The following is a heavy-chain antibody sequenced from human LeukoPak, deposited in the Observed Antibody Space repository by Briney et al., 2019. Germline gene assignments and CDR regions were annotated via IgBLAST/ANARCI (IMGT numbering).Heavy chain of an antibody. CDR1: GGSFSGYY. J-gene: IGHJ6*03. CDR2: INHSGSI. V-gene: IGHV4-34*01. CDR3: ARGVSYYYYYYMDV. Sequence: SETLSLTCAVYGGSFSGYYWGWIRQPPGKGLEWIGEINHSGSINYNTSLKSRVTISVDTSKNQFSLKLSSVTAADTAVYYCARGVSYYYYYYMDVWGKGTTVSVSS.